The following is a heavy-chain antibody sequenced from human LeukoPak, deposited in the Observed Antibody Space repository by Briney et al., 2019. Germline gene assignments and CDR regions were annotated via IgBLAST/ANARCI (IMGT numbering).Heavy chain of an antibody. V-gene: IGHV2-70*17. D-gene: IGHD4-17*01. CDR1: GFLLSSSGMC. CDR3: ARIRTTVTTGAFDI. J-gene: IGHJ3*02. CDR2: IDWDDDK. Sequence: SGPTLVNPTQTLTLTCTFSGFLLSSSGMCVSWIRQPPGKALEWLARIDWDDDKFYSTSLKTRLTISKGTSKNQVVLTMTNMDPVDTATYYCARIRTTVTTGAFDIWGQGAMVTVSS.